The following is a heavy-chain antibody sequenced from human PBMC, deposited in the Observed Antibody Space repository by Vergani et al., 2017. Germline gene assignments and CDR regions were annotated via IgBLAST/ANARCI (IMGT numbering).Heavy chain of an antibody. CDR3: ARDSPYYYDSSGYSPRYYFDY. CDR2: IYYSGST. CDR1: GGSISSGGYY. D-gene: IGHD3-22*01. J-gene: IGHJ4*02. Sequence: QVQLQESGPGLVQPSQTLSLTCTVSGGSISSGGYYWSWIRPHPGKGLEWIGYIYYSGSTYYNPSLKSRVTISVDTSKNQFSLKLSSVTAADTAVYYCARDSPYYYDSSGYSPRYYFDYWGQGTLVTVSS. V-gene: IGHV4-31*03.